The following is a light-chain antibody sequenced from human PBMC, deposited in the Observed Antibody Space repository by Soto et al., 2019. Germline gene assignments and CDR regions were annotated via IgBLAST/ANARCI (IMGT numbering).Light chain of an antibody. CDR3: SSYAGSSTYVV. CDR1: SSDVGSYNL. CDR2: EDT. Sequence: QSALTQPASVSGSPGQSITISCTGTSSDVGSYNLVSWYQQHPRKAPKLMIYEDTKRPSGISNRFSGSKSGNTASLTISGLQAEDEADYYCSSYAGSSTYVVFGGGTKLTVL. V-gene: IGLV2-23*01. J-gene: IGLJ2*01.